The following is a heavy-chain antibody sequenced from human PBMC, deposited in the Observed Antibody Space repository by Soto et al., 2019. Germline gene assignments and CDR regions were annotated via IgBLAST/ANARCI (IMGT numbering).Heavy chain of an antibody. CDR1: GGSISSGGYY. V-gene: IGHV4-31*03. J-gene: IGHJ4*02. CDR3: ARVYYYDSSGYSHYFDY. CDR2: IYYSGST. Sequence: QVQLQESGPGLVKPSQTLSLTCTVSGGSISSGGYYWSWIRQHPGKGLEWIGYIYYSGSTYYNPSLKSRVTISVDTSKNQCSLKLSSVTAADTAVYYCARVYYYDSSGYSHYFDYWGQGTLVTVSS. D-gene: IGHD3-22*01.